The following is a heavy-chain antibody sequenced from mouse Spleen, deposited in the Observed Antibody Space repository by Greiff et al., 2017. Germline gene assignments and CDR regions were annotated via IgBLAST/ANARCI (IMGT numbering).Heavy chain of an antibody. CDR2: ISYDGSN. CDR3: ARDLDGYYEDY. V-gene: IGHV3-6*01. CDR1: GYSITSGYY. Sequence: EVKLMESGPGLVKPSQSLSLTCSVTGYSITSGYYWNWIRQFPGNKLEWMGYISYDGSNNYNPSLKNRISITRDTSKNQFFLKLNSVTTEDTATYYCARDLDGYYEDYWGQGTTLTVSS. J-gene: IGHJ2*01. D-gene: IGHD2-3*01.